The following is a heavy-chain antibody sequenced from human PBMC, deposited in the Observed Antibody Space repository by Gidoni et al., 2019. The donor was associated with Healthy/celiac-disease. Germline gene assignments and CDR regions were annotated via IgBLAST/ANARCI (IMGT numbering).Heavy chain of an antibody. CDR2: ISYDGSNK. D-gene: IGHD3-10*01. V-gene: IGHV3-30*03. Sequence: QVQLVASGGGVVPPGRSLSLSCAASGFTFSSYRMHWVRQAPGKGLEWVAVISYDGSNKYYADSVKGRFTISRDNSKNTLYLQMNSLRAEDTAVYYCAGEYGSGSYYDRGAFDYWGQGTLVTVSS. CDR1: GFTFSSYR. CDR3: AGEYGSGSYYDRGAFDY. J-gene: IGHJ4*02.